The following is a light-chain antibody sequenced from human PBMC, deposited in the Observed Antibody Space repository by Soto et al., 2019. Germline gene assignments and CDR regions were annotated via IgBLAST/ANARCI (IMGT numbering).Light chain of an antibody. CDR3: QKYNRAPFT. CDR2: GAS. J-gene: IGKJ3*01. V-gene: IGKV1-27*01. Sequence: DIQMTQSPSSLSASVGDRVTITCRASQGIANYLAWYQQKPGKVPQLLIYGASTLQSGVPSRFSGGGSGTDFTLTISSLQPEDVATYYCQKYNRAPFTFGPGTKVDIK. CDR1: QGIANY.